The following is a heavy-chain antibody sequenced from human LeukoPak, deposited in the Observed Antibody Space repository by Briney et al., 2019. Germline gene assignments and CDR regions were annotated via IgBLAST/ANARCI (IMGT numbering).Heavy chain of an antibody. CDR2: INHSGST. CDR1: GGSFSGYY. Sequence: PSETLSLTCAVYGGSFSGYYWSWIRQPPGKGLEWIGEINHSGSTNYNPSLKSRVTISVDTSKNQFSLKLSSVTAADTAVYYCVSEMPYYYDSSGYLNYWGQGTLVTVSS. V-gene: IGHV4-34*01. CDR3: VSEMPYYYDSSGYLNY. D-gene: IGHD3-22*01. J-gene: IGHJ4*02.